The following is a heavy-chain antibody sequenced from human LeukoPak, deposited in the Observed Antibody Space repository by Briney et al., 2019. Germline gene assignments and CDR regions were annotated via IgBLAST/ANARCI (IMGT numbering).Heavy chain of an antibody. Sequence: ASVKVSCKASGYTFTSCGISWVRQAPGQGLEWMGWISAYNGNTNYAQKLQGRVTMTTDTSTSTAYMELRSLRSDDTAVYYCARVSGVVINNWFDPWGQGTLVTVSS. V-gene: IGHV1-18*01. J-gene: IGHJ5*02. CDR1: GYTFTSCG. D-gene: IGHD3-3*01. CDR2: ISAYNGNT. CDR3: ARVSGVVINNWFDP.